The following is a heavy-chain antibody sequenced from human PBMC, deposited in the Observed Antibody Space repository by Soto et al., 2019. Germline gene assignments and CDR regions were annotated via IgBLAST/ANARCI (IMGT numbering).Heavy chain of an antibody. CDR1: GFTCSSYG. CDR2: IWYDGSNK. Sequence: GGSLRLSCAASGFTCSSYGMHWVRQAPGKGLEWVAVIWYDGSNKYYADSVKGRFTISRDNSRNTLYLQMNSLRAEDTAVYYCAREGSTQLGVIDYWGQGTLVTVS. CDR3: AREGSTQLGVIDY. J-gene: IGHJ4*02. D-gene: IGHD6-6*01. V-gene: IGHV3-33*01.